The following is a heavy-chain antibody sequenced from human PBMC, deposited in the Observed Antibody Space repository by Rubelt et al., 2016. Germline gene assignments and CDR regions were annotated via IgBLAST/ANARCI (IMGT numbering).Heavy chain of an antibody. CDR1: GFSLSTIGVG. Sequence: QITLKESGPTLVIPTQTLTLTCTFSGFSLSTIGVGVGWIRQPPGKALEWLALIYWDDNQRYSPSLESRLTITKDTSKNQVVLKMTNRDPVDTATYYCATRLKGYNYGLYYFDYWGQGTLVTVSS. CDR3: ATRLKGYNYGLYYFDY. V-gene: IGHV2-5*02. CDR2: IYWDDNQ. D-gene: IGHD5-18*01. J-gene: IGHJ4*02.